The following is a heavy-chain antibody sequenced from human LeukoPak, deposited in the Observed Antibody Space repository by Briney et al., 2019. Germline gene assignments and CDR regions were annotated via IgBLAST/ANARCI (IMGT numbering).Heavy chain of an antibody. CDR2: IYYSGST. J-gene: IGHJ3*02. D-gene: IGHD3-3*01. Sequence: SETLSLTCTVSGGSISSSSYYWGWIRQPPGKGLEWIGSIYYSGSTYYNPSLKSRVTISVDTSKNQFSLKLSSVTAADTAVYYCARVRARPVVDFWSGYYAFDIWGQGTMVTVSS. CDR3: ARVRARPVVDFWSGYYAFDI. CDR1: GGSISSSSYY. V-gene: IGHV4-39*01.